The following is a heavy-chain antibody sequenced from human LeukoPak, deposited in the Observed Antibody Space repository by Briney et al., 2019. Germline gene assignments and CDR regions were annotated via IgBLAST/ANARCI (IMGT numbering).Heavy chain of an antibody. J-gene: IGHJ4*02. D-gene: IGHD6-19*01. CDR1: GGSISSYY. V-gene: IGHV4-59*12. CDR2: IYYSGST. Sequence: SETLSLTCTVSGGSISSYYWSWIRQPPGKGLEWIGYIYYSGSTNYNPSLKSRVTISVDTSKNQFSLKLSSVTAADTAVYYCAREPIRSVVDYWGQGTLVTVSS. CDR3: AREPIRSVVDY.